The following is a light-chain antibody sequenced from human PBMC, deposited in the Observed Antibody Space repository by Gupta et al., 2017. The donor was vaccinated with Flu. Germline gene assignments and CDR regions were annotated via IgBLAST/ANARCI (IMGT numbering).Light chain of an antibody. CDR1: QDISRW. J-gene: IGKJ3*01. Sequence: DIQMTQSPSSVSASVGDRVTITCRASQDISRWLAWYQQKPGKAPKLLIYAASSLQSGVPSRFSGSGFGTDFTLTISSLQPEDSATYYCQQASSVPPFTFGPGTKVDIK. V-gene: IGKV1-12*01. CDR3: QQASSVPPFT. CDR2: AAS.